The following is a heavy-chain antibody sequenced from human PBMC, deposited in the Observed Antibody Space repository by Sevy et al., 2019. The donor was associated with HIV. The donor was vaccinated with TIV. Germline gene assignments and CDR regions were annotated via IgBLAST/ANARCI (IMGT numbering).Heavy chain of an antibody. V-gene: IGHV3-7*01. CDR2: IKEDGSEK. D-gene: IGHD6-13*01. CDR3: ASTPGTIAAADYFFDY. Sequence: QLGGSLRLSCAASGFTFSRNWMTWVRQAPGKGLEWVANIKEDGSEKYYVEAVKGRLTISRDNAKNSLYLQMDSLRADDTAMYFCASTPGTIAAADYFFDYWGQRTLVTVSS. CDR1: GFTFSRNW. J-gene: IGHJ4*02.